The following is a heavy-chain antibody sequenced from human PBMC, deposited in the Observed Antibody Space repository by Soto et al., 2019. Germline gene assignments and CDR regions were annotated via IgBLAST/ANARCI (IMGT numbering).Heavy chain of an antibody. V-gene: IGHV1-18*01. CDR2: ISAYNGNT. CDR3: AKDKLRYFDWLSKAPFDY. D-gene: IGHD3-9*01. J-gene: IGHJ4*02. Sequence: ASVKVSCKASGYTFTSYGISWVRQAPGQGLEWMGWISAYNGNTNYAQKPQGRVTMTTDTSTSTAYMELRSLRAEDTAVYYCAKDKLRYFDWLSKAPFDYRGQGTLVTVSS. CDR1: GYTFTSYG.